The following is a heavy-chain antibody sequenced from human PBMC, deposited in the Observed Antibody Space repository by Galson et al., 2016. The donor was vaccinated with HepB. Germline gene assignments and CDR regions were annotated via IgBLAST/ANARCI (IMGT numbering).Heavy chain of an antibody. CDR1: GFTFSSFW. CDR3: ARDSDTIFGVVIYDY. D-gene: IGHD3-3*01. V-gene: IGHV3-74*01. Sequence: SLRLSCAASGFTFSSFWMHWVRQAPGEGLVWVSSINLDGSSTSYADSVKGRFTISRDNAKKTLYLQMNSLRAEDTAVYYCARDSDTIFGVVIYDYWGQGILVTVSS. J-gene: IGHJ4*02. CDR2: INLDGSST.